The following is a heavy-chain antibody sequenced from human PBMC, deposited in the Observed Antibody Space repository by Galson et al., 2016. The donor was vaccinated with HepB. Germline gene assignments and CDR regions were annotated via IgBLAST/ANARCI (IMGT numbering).Heavy chain of an antibody. CDR2: ISSSNTYI. V-gene: IGHV3-21*01. J-gene: IGHJ2*01. CDR1: GFTFSSYS. CDR3: ARGGAVASFYLRGQTDFDL. Sequence: SLRLSCAASGFTFSSYSMNWVRQAPGKGLEWVSSISSSNTYIYYADSVKGRCTISRDNAKNSLYLQMNSLRTEDTAVYYCARGGAVASFYLRGQTDFDLWGRGTLVTVSS. D-gene: IGHD6-19*01.